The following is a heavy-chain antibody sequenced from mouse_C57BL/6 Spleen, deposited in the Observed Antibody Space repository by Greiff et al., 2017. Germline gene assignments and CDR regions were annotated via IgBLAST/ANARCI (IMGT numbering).Heavy chain of an antibody. CDR1: GFNIKDYY. V-gene: IGHV14-1*01. CDR2: IDPEDGDT. D-gene: IGHD2-4*01. Sequence: VQLQQSGAELVRPGASVKLSCTASGFNIKDYYMHWVKQRPEQGLEWIGRIDPEDGDTEYAPKFQGKATMTADTSSNTAYLQLSSLTSEDTAVYYCTTTHYDYDNFDYWGQGTTLTVSS. CDR3: TTTHYDYDNFDY. J-gene: IGHJ2*01.